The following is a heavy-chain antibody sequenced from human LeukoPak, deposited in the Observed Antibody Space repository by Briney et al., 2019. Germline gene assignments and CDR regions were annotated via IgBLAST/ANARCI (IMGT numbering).Heavy chain of an antibody. Sequence: GRSLRLSCAASGFTFSHAWMSWVRQAPGKGLEWVSYISTSSVTMDYANSLRGRFTISRDNAKNSLYLQMNSLRDEDTAVYCCARCTEASQSPKDYRGQGTLVTVSS. CDR1: GFTFSHAW. D-gene: IGHD1-14*01. CDR3: ARCTEASQSPKDY. CDR2: ISTSSVTM. V-gene: IGHV3-48*02. J-gene: IGHJ4*01.